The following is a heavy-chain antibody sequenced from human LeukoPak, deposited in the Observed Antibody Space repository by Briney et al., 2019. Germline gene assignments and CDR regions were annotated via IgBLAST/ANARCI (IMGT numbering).Heavy chain of an antibody. V-gene: IGHV3-48*01. Sequence: PGGSLRLSCAASGFTFSSYSMNWVRQAPGKGLEWVSYISSSSTIYYADSVKGRFTISRDNAKNSLYLQMNSLRAEDTAVYYCARGFWSGYYLDAFDIWGQGTMVTVSS. J-gene: IGHJ3*02. CDR2: ISSSSTI. CDR3: ARGFWSGYYLDAFDI. D-gene: IGHD3-3*01. CDR1: GFTFSSYS.